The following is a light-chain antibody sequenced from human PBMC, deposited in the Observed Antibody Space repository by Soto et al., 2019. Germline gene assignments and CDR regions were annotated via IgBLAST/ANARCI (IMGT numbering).Light chain of an antibody. Sequence: DVQMPQSQSSLSASVGDRFTLTSRASQSITTCLNWYERNPVKAPMLLIYAASSLQGGVPSRFSGSGSGTDFTLTISSLQPEDFATYYCQQRHSTPLVFGQGTKVAIK. J-gene: IGKJ1*01. CDR1: QSITTC. V-gene: IGKV1-39*01. CDR3: QQRHSTPLV. CDR2: AAS.